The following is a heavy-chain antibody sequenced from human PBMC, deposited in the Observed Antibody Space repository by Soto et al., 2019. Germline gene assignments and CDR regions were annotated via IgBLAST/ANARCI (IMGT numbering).Heavy chain of an antibody. CDR2: IYHSGTT. D-gene: IGHD3-16*02. J-gene: IGHJ1*01. CDR3: ASDDPSRSYRFFRL. V-gene: IGHV4-4*02. Sequence: QVQLQESGPGLVKPSGTLSLTCTVSGGSISNSNWWTWVRQAPGKGLEWIGEIYHSGTTFYNPSLRSRVTMSVDKSTNQFSLKVDSVTAADTAVYYCASDDPSRSYRFFRLWGQGTPVIVSS. CDR1: GGSISNSNW.